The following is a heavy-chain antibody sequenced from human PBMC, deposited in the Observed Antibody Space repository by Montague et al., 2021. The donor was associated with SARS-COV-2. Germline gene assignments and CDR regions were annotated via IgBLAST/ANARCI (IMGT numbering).Heavy chain of an antibody. CDR2: ISHSGNA. D-gene: IGHD6-19*01. J-gene: IGHJ4*02. CDR3: TRVVAVAGSDY. V-gene: IGHV4-4*02. CDR1: GASMSTSNW. Sequence: SETLSLTCAVSGASMSTSNWWSWVRQPPGKGLEWIGEISHSGNANYNPSLKSRVTMLIEKSKNQFSLNLTSVTAADTAMYYCTRVVAVAGSDYWGQGILVTVSS.